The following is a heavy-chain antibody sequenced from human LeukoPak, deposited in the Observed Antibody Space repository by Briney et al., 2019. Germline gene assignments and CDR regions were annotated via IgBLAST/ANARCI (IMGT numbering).Heavy chain of an antibody. D-gene: IGHD6-19*01. CDR1: GGTFSSYA. CDR3: ASNSRLAVAVR. V-gene: IGHV1-69*05. CDR2: IIPIFGTA. J-gene: IGHJ4*02. Sequence: SVKVSCKASGGTFSSYAISWVRQAPGQGLEWMGGIIPIFGTANYAQKFQGRVTMTRNTSISTAYMELSSLRSEDTAVYYCASNSRLAVAVRWGQGTLVIVSS.